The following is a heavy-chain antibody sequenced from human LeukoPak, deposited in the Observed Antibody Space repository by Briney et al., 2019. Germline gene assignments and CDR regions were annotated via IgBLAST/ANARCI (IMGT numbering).Heavy chain of an antibody. J-gene: IGHJ3*02. CDR2: IYHSGST. CDR3: ARGKRSYAFDI. V-gene: IGHV4-30-2*01. CDR1: GGSISSGGYS. Sequence: PSQTLSLTCAVSGGSISSGGYSWSWIRQPPGKGLEWIGYIYHSGSTYYNPSLKSRVTISVDRSKNQFSLKLSSVTAADTAVYYCARGKRSYAFDIWGQGTMVTVSS.